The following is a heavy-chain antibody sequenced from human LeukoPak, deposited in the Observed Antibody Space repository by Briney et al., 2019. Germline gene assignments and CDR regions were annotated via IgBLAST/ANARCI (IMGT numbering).Heavy chain of an antibody. CDR2: INQDGSEK. Sequence: GGSLRLSCAASGFTFSSYAMSWVRQAPGKGLEWVANINQDGSEKYSVDSVKGRFTISRDNAKNSLFLYMNNLRAEDTAVYYCARAPSVPKGYWGQGTLVTVSS. D-gene: IGHD6-19*01. V-gene: IGHV3-7*01. J-gene: IGHJ4*02. CDR3: ARAPSVPKGY. CDR1: GFTFSSYA.